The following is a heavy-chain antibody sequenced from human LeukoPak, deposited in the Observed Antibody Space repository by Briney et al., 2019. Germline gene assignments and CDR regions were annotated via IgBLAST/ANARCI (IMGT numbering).Heavy chain of an antibody. J-gene: IGHJ4*02. Sequence: GASVKVSCKASGYTFTGYYMHWVRQAPGQGLEWMGWINPNSGGTNYAQKFQGWVTMTRDTSTSTVYMELSSLRSEDTAVYYCARDLTNGIAAADNEGEYFDYWGQGTLVTVSS. CDR3: ARDLTNGIAAADNEGEYFDY. V-gene: IGHV1-2*04. D-gene: IGHD6-13*01. CDR2: INPNSGGT. CDR1: GYTFTGYY.